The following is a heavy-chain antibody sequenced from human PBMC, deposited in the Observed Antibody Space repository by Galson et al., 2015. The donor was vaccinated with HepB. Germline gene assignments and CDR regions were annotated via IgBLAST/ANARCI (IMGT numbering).Heavy chain of an antibody. CDR2: IIPVFGKS. J-gene: IGHJ6*02. V-gene: IGHV1-69*13. CDR3: ARGTDSRGYSSYYNMDV. CDR1: GGTFSNYA. D-gene: IGHD3-22*01. Sequence: SVKVSWKASGGTFSNYAISWVRQAPGQGLEWMGGIIPVFGKSNTAQRFQDRVTITADESTGTASMELSSLRSEDTALYYCARGTDSRGYSSYYNMDVWGQGTTVTVSS.